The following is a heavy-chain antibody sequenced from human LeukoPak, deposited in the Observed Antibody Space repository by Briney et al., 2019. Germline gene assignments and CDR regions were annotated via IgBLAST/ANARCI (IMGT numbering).Heavy chain of an antibody. D-gene: IGHD6-6*01. CDR1: GGTFSSYA. CDR2: IYPYSGDT. Sequence: ASVKVSCKSSGGTFSSYAIIWVRQAPGQGLEWMGWIYPYSGDTNYAQNFQGRVTMTRDTSISTAYMELSSLKSDDTAVYYCARDRNSGLSLDIWGQGTMLTVSS. J-gene: IGHJ3*02. V-gene: IGHV1-2*02. CDR3: ARDRNSGLSLDI.